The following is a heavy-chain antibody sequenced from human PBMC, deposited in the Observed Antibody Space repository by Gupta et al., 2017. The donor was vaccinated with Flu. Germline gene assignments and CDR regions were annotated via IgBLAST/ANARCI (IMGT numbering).Heavy chain of an antibody. D-gene: IGHD1-1*01. CDR3: ARTGKNGWNIDH. V-gene: IGHV3-7*01. J-gene: IGHJ4*02. Sequence: TFSSYWMSGVRQAAGKGLEWVANIEENGNQKYYMDSVKGRFTISRDNAKNSLSLQMNSLRAEDTGVYYCARTGKNGWNIDHWGQGTLVTVSS. CDR2: IEENGNQK. CDR1: TFSSYW.